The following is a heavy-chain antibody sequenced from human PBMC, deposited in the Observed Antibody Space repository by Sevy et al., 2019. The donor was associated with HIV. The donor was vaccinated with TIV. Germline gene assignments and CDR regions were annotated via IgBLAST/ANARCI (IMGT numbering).Heavy chain of an antibody. Sequence: GGSLRLSCAASGFTFTTYAMNWVRQAPGKGLEWVSTISGSAGITYYADSVKGRFTISRDNSKNTLYLQMNSLRAEDTAVYYCAKTSDSPREYFQHWGQGTLVTVSS. J-gene: IGHJ1*01. CDR2: ISGSAGIT. CDR3: AKTSDSPREYFQH. D-gene: IGHD3-10*01. CDR1: GFTFTTYA. V-gene: IGHV3-23*01.